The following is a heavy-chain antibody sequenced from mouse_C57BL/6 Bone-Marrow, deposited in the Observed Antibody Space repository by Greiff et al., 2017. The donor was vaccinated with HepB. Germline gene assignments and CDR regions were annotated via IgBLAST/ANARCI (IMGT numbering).Heavy chain of an antibody. CDR1: GYSFTDYN. D-gene: IGHD1-1*02. J-gene: IGHJ4*01. V-gene: IGHV1-39*01. Sequence: EVKVVESGPELVKPGASVKISCKASGYSFTDYNMNWVKQSNGKSLEWIGVINPNYGTTSYNQKFKGKATLTVDHSASTAYMQLISLTSADSAVYYCARWYLLQYAMDYWGQGTSVTVSS. CDR3: ARWYLLQYAMDY. CDR2: INPNYGTT.